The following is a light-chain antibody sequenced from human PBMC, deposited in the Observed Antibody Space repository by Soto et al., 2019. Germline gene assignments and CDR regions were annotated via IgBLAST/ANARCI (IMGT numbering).Light chain of an antibody. Sequence: EIVFTQSPGTLSLSPGERATLSCSARQSVSSRLAWYQQKPGQAPRLLISGASSRATGIPDRFSGSGSGTDFTLTISRLEPEDFALYYCQQYVTSAITFGQGTRLEIK. V-gene: IGKV3-20*01. CDR2: GAS. J-gene: IGKJ5*01. CDR1: QSVSSR. CDR3: QQYVTSAIT.